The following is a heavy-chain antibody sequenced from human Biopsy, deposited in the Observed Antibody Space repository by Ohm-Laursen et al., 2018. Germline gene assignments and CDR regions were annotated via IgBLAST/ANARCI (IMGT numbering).Heavy chain of an antibody. CDR1: RFTFSRYW. Sequence: SLRLSCAASRFTFSRYWMSWVRQAPGQGLEWLATVNQDGDEKYYGDYVLGRFLISRDNAKNTLYLQMNNLRVDDTAVYYCTRDLPWLRYFDRSGDWFDPWGQGTLVTVSS. CDR3: TRDLPWLRYFDRSGDWFDP. CDR2: VNQDGDEK. J-gene: IGHJ5*02. D-gene: IGHD3-9*01. V-gene: IGHV3-7*01.